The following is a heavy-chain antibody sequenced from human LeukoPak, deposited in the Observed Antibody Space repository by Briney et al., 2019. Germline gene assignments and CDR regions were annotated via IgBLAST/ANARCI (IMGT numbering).Heavy chain of an antibody. CDR2: IYYTGAT. V-gene: IGHV4-59*08. J-gene: IGHJ3*02. CDR1: GGSISDFY. CDR3: ASGFCNSTSCYVAFDI. Sequence: SETLSLTCTVSGGSISDFYWHWIRQPPGKGLEWIGYIYYTGATNYNPSLQSRVTVSVDTSKSQFSLMLSSVTAADTAVYYCASGFCNSTSCYVAFDIWGQGTMVTVSS. D-gene: IGHD2-2*01.